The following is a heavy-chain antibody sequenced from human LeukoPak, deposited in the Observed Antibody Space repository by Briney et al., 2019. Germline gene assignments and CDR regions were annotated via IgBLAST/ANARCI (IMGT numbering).Heavy chain of an antibody. D-gene: IGHD1-1*01. CDR1: GFTFSSYS. Sequence: GGSLRLSCAASGFTFSSYSMNWVRQAPGKGLEWVSYISSSSSTIYYADSVKGRFTISRDNAKNSLYLQMNSLRDEDTAVYYCAKDQAHTIPYYYYYGMDVWGQGTTVTVSS. CDR3: AKDQAHTIPYYYYYGMDV. V-gene: IGHV3-48*02. CDR2: ISSSSSTI. J-gene: IGHJ6*02.